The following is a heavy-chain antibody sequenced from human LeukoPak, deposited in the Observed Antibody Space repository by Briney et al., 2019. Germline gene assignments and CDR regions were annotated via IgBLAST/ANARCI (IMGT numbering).Heavy chain of an antibody. CDR3: AKRDTATGGSYYFDY. J-gene: IGHJ4*02. CDR2: IRYDGSNK. D-gene: IGHD5-18*01. Sequence: GGSLRLSRAASGFTFSSYGMHWVRQAPGKGLEWVALIRYDGSNKYYAVSVKGRFTVSGDNSKNTVYLQMNSLSAEDTAVYYCAKRDTATGGSYYFDYWGQGTLVTVSS. CDR1: GFTFSSYG. V-gene: IGHV3-30*02.